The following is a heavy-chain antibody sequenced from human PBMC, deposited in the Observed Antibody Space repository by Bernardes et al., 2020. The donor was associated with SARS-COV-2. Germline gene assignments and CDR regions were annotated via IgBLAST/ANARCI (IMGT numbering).Heavy chain of an antibody. Sequence: ASVKVSCKASGYPFTGYYMHWVRQAPGQGLEWMGWINPNSGGTNYAQKFQDRVTMTRDTSIRTAYMELRRLRSDDTAVYYCAIPPTNYDRYGMDVWGQGTTVTVSS. CDR2: INPNSGGT. CDR1: GYPFTGYY. D-gene: IGHD3-22*01. CDR3: AIPPTNYDRYGMDV. J-gene: IGHJ6*02. V-gene: IGHV1-2*02.